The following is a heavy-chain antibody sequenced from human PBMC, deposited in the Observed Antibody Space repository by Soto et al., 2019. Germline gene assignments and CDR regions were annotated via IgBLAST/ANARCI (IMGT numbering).Heavy chain of an antibody. V-gene: IGHV1-69*02. CDR2: INPILSMS. D-gene: IGHD3-10*01. CDR3: ATSYGSGYRAFDY. Sequence: QVQLVQSGAEVKRPGSSVKVSCKASGDTFAFYSINWVRQAPGLGLEWMGRINPILSMSNYAQRFQGRVTMTADKSTSTGYMVLNSLRSEDTGMYYCATSYGSGYRAFDYWGQGALVTVSS. CDR1: GDTFAFYS. J-gene: IGHJ4*02.